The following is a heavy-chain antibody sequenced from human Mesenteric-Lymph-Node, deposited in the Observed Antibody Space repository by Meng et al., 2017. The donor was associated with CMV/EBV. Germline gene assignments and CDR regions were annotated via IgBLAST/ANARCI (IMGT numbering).Heavy chain of an antibody. V-gene: IGHV3-23*01. CDR1: GFSFSSYA. J-gene: IGHJ4*02. CDR3: ARDLYGDYVGSNY. D-gene: IGHD4-17*01. Sequence: GESLKISCVASGFSFSSYAMNWVRQAPGQGLEWVSGISSSGTSSNSADSVMGRFTISRDNAKNSLYLQMNSLRAEDMAVYYCARDLYGDYVGSNYWGQGTLVTVSS. CDR2: ISSSGTSS.